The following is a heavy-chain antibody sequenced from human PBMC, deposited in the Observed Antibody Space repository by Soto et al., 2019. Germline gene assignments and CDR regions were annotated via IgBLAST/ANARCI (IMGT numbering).Heavy chain of an antibody. CDR3: ARGGRGYSGYETPSNWFDR. CDR1: GGTFSSYA. J-gene: IGHJ5*02. V-gene: IGHV1-69*01. Sequence: QVQLVQSGAEVKKPRSSVEVSCKASGGTFSSYAISWVRQAPGQGLEWMGGIIPICGTANYAQKFQGRVTIPADESTSKAYMELSSLRSEDTAVYYCARGGRGYSGYETPSNWFDRWGQGTLVTVSS. D-gene: IGHD5-12*01. CDR2: IIPICGTA.